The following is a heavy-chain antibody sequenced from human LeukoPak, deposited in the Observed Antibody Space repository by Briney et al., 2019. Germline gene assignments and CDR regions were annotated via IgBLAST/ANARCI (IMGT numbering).Heavy chain of an antibody. V-gene: IGHV3-21*01. CDR1: GITFSSYW. J-gene: IGHJ5*02. CDR2: ISSSNNFM. Sequence: GGSLRLSCAASGITFSSYWMHWVRQAPGRGLEWVSSISSSNNFMYYADSVKGRFTISRDNAKNSLYLQMSSLRAEDTAVYYCARKSDYDILIGFNWFDPWGQGTLVTVSS. D-gene: IGHD3-9*01. CDR3: ARKSDYDILIGFNWFDP.